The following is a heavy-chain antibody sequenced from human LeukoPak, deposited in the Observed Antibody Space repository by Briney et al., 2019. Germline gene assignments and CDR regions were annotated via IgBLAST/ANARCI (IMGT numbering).Heavy chain of an antibody. CDR2: IKEDGSEK. Sequence: GGSLRLSCAVSGFTFSSYWMSWVRQAPGKGLEWVANIKEDGSEKYYVDSVKGRFTISRDNVKNSLLLQMNSLRVDATAAYYCATSRGFCSSNSCYGTMRGYYYMDVWGKGATVTVSS. D-gene: IGHD2-2*01. V-gene: IGHV3-7*01. J-gene: IGHJ6*03. CDR3: ATSRGFCSSNSCYGTMRGYYYMDV. CDR1: GFTFSSYW.